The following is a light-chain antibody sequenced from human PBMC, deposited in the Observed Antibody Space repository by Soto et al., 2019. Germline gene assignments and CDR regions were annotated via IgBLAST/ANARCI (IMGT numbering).Light chain of an antibody. CDR2: SAS. V-gene: IGKV1-6*01. Sequence: IQMTQSPSSLSASVGDRVTITCRASQGGRDDAGWYQQKPGKAPKLLIYSASTLQGGVPSRFSGSGSGTDFTLPFSGRQPEDFANYYCLQHSNYPPRFGGGTKEEI. CDR3: LQHSNYPPR. CDR1: QGGRDD. J-gene: IGKJ4*01.